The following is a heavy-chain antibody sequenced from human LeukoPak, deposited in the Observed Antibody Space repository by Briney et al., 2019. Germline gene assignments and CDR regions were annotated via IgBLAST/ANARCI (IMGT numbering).Heavy chain of an antibody. Sequence: GGSLRLSCAVSGFTFSNYGMSWVRQAPGKGLECVSAISGSGRYTSYADSVKGRFTISRDNSKNTLYLQMNSLRAEDTAVYYCSKDAEFNYDNSGYYRDSSFDYWGQGTLVTVSS. CDR3: SKDAEFNYDNSGYYRDSSFDY. CDR1: GFTFSNYG. CDR2: ISGSGRYT. D-gene: IGHD3-22*01. J-gene: IGHJ4*02. V-gene: IGHV3-23*01.